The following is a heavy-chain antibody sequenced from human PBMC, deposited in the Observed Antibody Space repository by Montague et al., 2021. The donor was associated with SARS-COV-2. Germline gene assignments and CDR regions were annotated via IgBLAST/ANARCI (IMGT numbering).Heavy chain of an antibody. CDR2: INHSGST. Sequence: SETLSLTCAVYGGSFSGYYWSWIRQPPGKGLEWIGEINHSGSTNYNPSLKSRVTISVDTSKNQFSLKLSSVTAADTAVYYCARMRAVLLWFEESTYFDYWGQGTLVTVSS. V-gene: IGHV4-34*01. CDR1: GGSFSGYY. J-gene: IGHJ4*02. CDR3: ARMRAVLLWFEESTYFDY. D-gene: IGHD3-10*01.